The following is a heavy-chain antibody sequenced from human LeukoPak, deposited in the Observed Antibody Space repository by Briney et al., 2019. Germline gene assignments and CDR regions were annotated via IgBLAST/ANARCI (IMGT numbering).Heavy chain of an antibody. D-gene: IGHD2-21*01. J-gene: IGHJ2*01. CDR3: ARVGMAIGWSLDL. CDR2: ISAYNGDT. CDR1: GYTFRSYG. Sequence: GASVEVSCKASGYTFRSYGLSWVRQAPGQGLEWLGWISAYNGDTRYEQNFQGRVTLTTDTSTTTAYMELTNLRSDDTAVYYCARVGMAIGWSLDLWGRGTLVTVSS. V-gene: IGHV1-18*01.